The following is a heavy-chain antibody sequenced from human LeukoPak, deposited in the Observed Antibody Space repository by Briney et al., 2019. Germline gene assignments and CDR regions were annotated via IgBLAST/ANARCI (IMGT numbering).Heavy chain of an antibody. CDR3: ARHGTDGELGP. J-gene: IGHJ5*02. D-gene: IGHD3-10*01. CDR1: GSSFTSHW. CDR2: IDPSDSYT. V-gene: IGHV5-10-1*01. Sequence: GASLLISCKGSGSSFTSHWISWVRPLPGKGLEWMGRIDPSDSYTNYSPSFQGHVTISADKSISTAYLQWSSLKASDTAMYYCARHGTDGELGPWGQGTLVTVSS.